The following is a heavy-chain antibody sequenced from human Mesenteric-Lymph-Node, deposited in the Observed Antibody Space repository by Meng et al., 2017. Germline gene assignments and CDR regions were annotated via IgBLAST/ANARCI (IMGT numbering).Heavy chain of an antibody. V-gene: IGHV3-13*01. CDR1: GFIFRNYD. J-gene: IGHJ3*01. D-gene: IGHD3-3*01. CDR3: ARSYYDFWTGYPNDALDL. CDR2: IGTVGDT. Sequence: GGSLRLSCAASGFIFRNYDMHWVRQAPGKGLEWVSAIGTVGDTYYPDSVKGRFTISRDNSKSTLFLQLHSLRPEDTAVYYCARSYYDFWTGYPNDALDLWGQGALVTVSS.